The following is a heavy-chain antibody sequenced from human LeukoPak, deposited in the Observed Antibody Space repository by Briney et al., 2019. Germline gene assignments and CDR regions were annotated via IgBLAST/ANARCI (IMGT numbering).Heavy chain of an antibody. CDR3: AKDPLYYYGSGSYWGTLSY. J-gene: IGHJ4*02. D-gene: IGHD3-10*01. Sequence: PGGSLRLSCAASGFTFSSYGMHWVRQAPGKGLEWVAVISYDGSNKYYADSVKGRFTISRDNSKNTLYLQMNSLRAEDTAVYYCAKDPLYYYGSGSYWGTLSYWGQGTLVTVSS. CDR1: GFTFSSYG. V-gene: IGHV3-30*18. CDR2: ISYDGSNK.